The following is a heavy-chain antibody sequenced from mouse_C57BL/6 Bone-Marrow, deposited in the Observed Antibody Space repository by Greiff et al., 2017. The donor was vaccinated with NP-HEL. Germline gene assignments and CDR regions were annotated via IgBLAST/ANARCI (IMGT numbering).Heavy chain of an antibody. CDR2: IYPSDSET. D-gene: IGHD1-1*01. CDR1: GYTFTRYW. CDR3: ATNGYGSSYGYFDV. Sequence: VQLQQPGAELVRPGSSVKLSCKASGYTFTRYWMEWVKQRPGQGLEWIGNIYPSDSETHYNQKFKDKATLTVDKSSSTAYMQLSSLTSEDSAVYYCATNGYGSSYGYFDVWGTGTTVTVSS. V-gene: IGHV1-61*01. J-gene: IGHJ1*03.